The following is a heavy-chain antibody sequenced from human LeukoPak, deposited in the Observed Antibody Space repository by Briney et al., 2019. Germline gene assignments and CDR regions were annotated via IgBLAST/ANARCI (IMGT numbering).Heavy chain of an antibody. CDR3: AKGHSSSWSHFDY. CDR2: ISWNSGSI. V-gene: IGHV3-9*03. Sequence: PGGSLRLSCAASGFTFDDYAMHWVRQAPGKGLEWVSGISWNSGSIGYADSVKGRFTISRDNAKNSLYLQMNSLRAEDMALYYCAKGHSSSWSHFDYWGQGTPVTVSS. D-gene: IGHD6-13*01. CDR1: GFTFDDYA. J-gene: IGHJ4*02.